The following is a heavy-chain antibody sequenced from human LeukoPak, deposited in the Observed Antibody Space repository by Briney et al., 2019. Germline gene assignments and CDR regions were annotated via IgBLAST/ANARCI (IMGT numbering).Heavy chain of an antibody. Sequence: GESLKISCKGSGYSFSSYWIGWVRQMPGKGLEWMGIIYPGDSDIRKSPSFQGQVTISADKSISTAYLQWSSLKASDTAMYYCARRKDKTFDYWGQGTLVTVSS. CDR1: GYSFSSYW. J-gene: IGHJ4*02. CDR3: ARRKDKTFDY. V-gene: IGHV5-51*01. CDR2: IYPGDSDI.